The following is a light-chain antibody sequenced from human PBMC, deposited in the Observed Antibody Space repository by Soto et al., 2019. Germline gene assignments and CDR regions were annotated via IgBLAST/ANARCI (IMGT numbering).Light chain of an antibody. Sequence: DIQITQSPSTLSASVGDRVTITCRASQSISSWLAWYQQKPGKAPKLLIYDASSLESGVPSRFSGSGSGIEFTLTISSLQPDDFATYYCQQYNSRTFGQGTKVDIK. CDR3: QQYNSRT. CDR1: QSISSW. J-gene: IGKJ1*01. CDR2: DAS. V-gene: IGKV1-5*01.